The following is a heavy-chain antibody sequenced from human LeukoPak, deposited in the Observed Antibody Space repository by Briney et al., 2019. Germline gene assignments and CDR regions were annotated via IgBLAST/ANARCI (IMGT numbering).Heavy chain of an antibody. CDR1: GFTFSNYN. CDR2: ISSSSSYI. J-gene: IGHJ6*03. CDR3: VRGNSGWYRPALGRETAYYYYYYMDV. Sequence: GGSLRLSCAGSGFTFSNYNMNWVRQAPGKGLEWVSSISSSSSYIYYADSVKGRFTISRDNAKNSLYLQMNSLRTEDTAVYYCVRGNSGWYRPALGRETAYYYYYYMDVWGKGTTVTVSS. D-gene: IGHD6-19*01. V-gene: IGHV3-21*01.